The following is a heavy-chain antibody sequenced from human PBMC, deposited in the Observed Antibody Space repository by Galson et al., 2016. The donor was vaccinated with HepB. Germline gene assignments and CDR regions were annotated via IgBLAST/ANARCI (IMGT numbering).Heavy chain of an antibody. Sequence: QSGAEVKKPGESLKISCKGSGYRFTSYWIGWVRQMPGKGLEWMGNIYPGDSHTRYSPSLQGQVTISADKSINTAYLHWSSLEASDTAMYYCARRLIADFQDAFDIWGQGTMVTVSS. J-gene: IGHJ3*02. CDR1: GYRFTSYW. CDR3: ARRLIADFQDAFDI. D-gene: IGHD3-16*02. CDR2: IYPGDSHT. V-gene: IGHV5-51*01.